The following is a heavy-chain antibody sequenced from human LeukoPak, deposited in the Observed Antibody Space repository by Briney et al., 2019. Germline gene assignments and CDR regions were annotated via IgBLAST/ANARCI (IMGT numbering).Heavy chain of an antibody. V-gene: IGHV3-7*01. CDR3: ARDLAAVGIDY. J-gene: IGHJ4*02. CDR1: GFTFSSNW. CDR2: IKQGGSDK. Sequence: GGSLRLSCAASGFTFSSNWMSWVRQAPGKGLEWVANIKQGGSDKYYVDSVKGRFTISRDNAKNSLYLQMNSLRAEDTAVYYCARDLAAVGIDYWGQGTLVTVSS. D-gene: IGHD6-13*01.